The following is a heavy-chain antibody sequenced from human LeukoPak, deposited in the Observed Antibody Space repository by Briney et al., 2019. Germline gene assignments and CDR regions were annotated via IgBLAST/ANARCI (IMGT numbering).Heavy chain of an antibody. CDR3: ATSMVRGVTGGNYYYYMDV. D-gene: IGHD3-10*01. J-gene: IGHJ6*03. V-gene: IGHV1-69*06. Sequence: SVTVSCKASVCTFSSYAISWVRQAPGQGIEWMGGIIPIFGTANYAQKFQGRVTITADKSTSTAYMELSSLRSEDTAVYYCATSMVRGVTGGNYYYYMDVWGKGTTVTVSS. CDR1: VCTFSSYA. CDR2: IIPIFGTA.